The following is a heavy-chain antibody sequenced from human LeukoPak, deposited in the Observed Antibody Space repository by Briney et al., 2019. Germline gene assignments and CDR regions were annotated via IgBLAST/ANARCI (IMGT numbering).Heavy chain of an antibody. CDR1: GFAFTNYP. J-gene: IGHJ4*02. D-gene: IGHD1-26*01. V-gene: IGHV3-23*01. CDR2: ISASGVMT. Sequence: GGSLRLSCAASGFAFTNYPMTWVPQAPGKGLEWVSSISASGVMTYYADSVKGRFTVSRDNSKNSLYLQTSSLTAADTAVYYCAKDRSIGTYYTFDHWGQGTLVTVSS. CDR3: AKDRSIGTYYTFDH.